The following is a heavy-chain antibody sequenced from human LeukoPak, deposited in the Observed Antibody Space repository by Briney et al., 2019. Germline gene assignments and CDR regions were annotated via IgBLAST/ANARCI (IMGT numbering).Heavy chain of an antibody. V-gene: IGHV6-1*01. Sequence: SQTLSLTCALSGDSVSTNSAAWNWIRQSPSRGLEWLGRTYYKAKWYNNYSVSVKSRIIITPDTSKNQFSLHLSSVSPEDAAVYYCARGDIALDYWGQGAPVTVSS. CDR3: ARGDIALDY. J-gene: IGHJ4*02. CDR2: TYYKAKWYN. D-gene: IGHD5-12*01. CDR1: GDSVSTNSAA.